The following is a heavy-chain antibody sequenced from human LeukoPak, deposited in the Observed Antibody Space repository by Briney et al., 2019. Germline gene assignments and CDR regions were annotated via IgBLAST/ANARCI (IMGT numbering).Heavy chain of an antibody. D-gene: IGHD6-13*01. CDR3: ARGKRIAAAGTGFRYYFDY. V-gene: IGHV3-11*01. Sequence: PGGSLRLSCAASGFTFSDYYMSWIRQAPGKGLEWVSYISSSGSTIYYADSVKGRFTISRDNAKNSLYLQMNSLRAEDTAVYYCARGKRIAAAGTGFRYYFDYWGQGTLVTVSS. J-gene: IGHJ4*02. CDR1: GFTFSDYY. CDR2: ISSSGSTI.